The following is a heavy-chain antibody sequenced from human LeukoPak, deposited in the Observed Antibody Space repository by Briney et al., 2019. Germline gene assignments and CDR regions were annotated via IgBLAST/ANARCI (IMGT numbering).Heavy chain of an antibody. CDR3: AKAISLGVVRGAAPFY. D-gene: IGHD3-10*01. Sequence: GGSLRLSCAASGFTFSSYWMSWVRQAPGKGLEWVANIKQDGSEKYYVDSVKGRFTISRDNAKNSLYLQMNSLRAEDTAVYYCAKAISLGVVRGAAPFYWGQGTLVTVSS. V-gene: IGHV3-7*01. J-gene: IGHJ4*02. CDR2: IKQDGSEK. CDR1: GFTFSSYW.